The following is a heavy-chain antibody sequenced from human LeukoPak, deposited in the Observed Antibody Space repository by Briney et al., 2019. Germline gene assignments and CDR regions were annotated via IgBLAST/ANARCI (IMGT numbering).Heavy chain of an antibody. J-gene: IGHJ4*02. Sequence: GGSLRLSCAASPFTFTNRWMNWVRQAPGKGLEWVGRIASNTDGGTTDYAAPVKGRFTISRDDSKNALYLQMNSLKTEDTALYYCTTRTTPPIYWGQGTLVTVSS. CDR1: PFTFTNRW. CDR2: IASNTDGGTT. CDR3: TTRTTPPIY. V-gene: IGHV3-15*07. D-gene: IGHD1-7*01.